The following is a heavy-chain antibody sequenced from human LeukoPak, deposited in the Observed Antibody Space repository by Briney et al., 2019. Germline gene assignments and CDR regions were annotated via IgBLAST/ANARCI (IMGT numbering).Heavy chain of an antibody. J-gene: IGHJ4*02. Sequence: GGSLRLSCAASGFTFSSYAMSWVRHAPGKGLEWVSAISGSGGSTYYADSVKGRFTISRDNSKNTLYLQMNSLRAEDTAVYYCAKGGYYYDSFDYWGQGTLVTVSP. CDR3: AKGGYYYDSFDY. CDR1: GFTFSSYA. D-gene: IGHD3-22*01. CDR2: ISGSGGST. V-gene: IGHV3-23*01.